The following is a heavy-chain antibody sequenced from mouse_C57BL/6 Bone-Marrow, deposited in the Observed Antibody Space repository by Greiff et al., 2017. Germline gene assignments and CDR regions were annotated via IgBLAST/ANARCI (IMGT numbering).Heavy chain of an antibody. V-gene: IGHV1-80*01. CDR3: AGDTTVVARYIDD. Sequence: VKLQQSGAELVKPGASVKISCKASGYSFSSYWMNWVKQRPGKGLEWIGQIYPGDGDTNYNGKFKGKATLTADKCSSTTYMKLSSLTSEDSAVYIWAGDTTVVARYIDDWGTGTTVTVSS. J-gene: IGHJ1*03. CDR2: IYPGDGDT. D-gene: IGHD1-1*01. CDR1: GYSFSSYW.